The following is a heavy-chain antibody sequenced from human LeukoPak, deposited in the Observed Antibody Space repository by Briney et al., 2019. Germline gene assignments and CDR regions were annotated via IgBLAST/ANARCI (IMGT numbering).Heavy chain of an antibody. CDR2: ISWNSGSI. CDR1: GFTFDDYA. J-gene: IGHJ3*02. V-gene: IGHV3-9*03. CDR3: AKSMSYYDFWSGHRDDAFDI. D-gene: IGHD3-3*01. Sequence: GGSLRLSCAASGFTFDDYAMHWVRQAPGKGLEWVSGISWNSGSIVYADSEKGRFTISRDNAKNSLYLQMNSLRAEDMALYYCAKSMSYYDFWSGHRDDAFDIWGQGTMVTVSS.